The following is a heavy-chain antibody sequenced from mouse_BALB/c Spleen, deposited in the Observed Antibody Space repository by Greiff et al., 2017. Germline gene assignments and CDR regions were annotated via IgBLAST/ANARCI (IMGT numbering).Heavy chain of an antibody. CDR1: GYSFTGYY. CDR3: ARGYYDYDVFAY. V-gene: IGHV1-31*01. CDR2: INPYNGAT. J-gene: IGHJ3*01. Sequence: EVQGVESGPELVKPGASVKISCKASGYSFTGYYMHWVKQSHVKSLEWIGRINPYNGATSYNQNFKDKASLTVDKSSSTAYMELHSLTSEDSAVYYCARGYYDYDVFAYWGQGTLVTVSA. D-gene: IGHD2-4*01.